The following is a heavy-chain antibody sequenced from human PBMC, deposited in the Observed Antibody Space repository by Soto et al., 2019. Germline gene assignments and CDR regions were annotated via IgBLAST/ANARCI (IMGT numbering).Heavy chain of an antibody. CDR1: GFTFNNYG. CDR2: ISYDGSSK. V-gene: IGHV3-30*03. D-gene: IGHD3-22*01. J-gene: IGHJ4*02. Sequence: QVQLVESGGGVVQPGRSLRLSCAASGFTFNNYGMQWVRQAPGKGLEWVALISYDGSSKFYADSVKGRFTISRDNSKNTVYLQMDSLRAGDTAVYYCAGGHYFGDYWGQGTQVTVSS. CDR3: AGGHYFGDY.